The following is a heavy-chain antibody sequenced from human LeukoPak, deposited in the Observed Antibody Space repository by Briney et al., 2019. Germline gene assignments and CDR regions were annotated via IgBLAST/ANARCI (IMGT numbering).Heavy chain of an antibody. Sequence: SETLSLTCRVSGASISGYYWSWIRQPPGKGLEWIGHMYYSGGTTYNPSLKSRVSISLDTSKKHFSLKLSSVTAADTAVYYCARAYWERVPFDHWGQGTLVTVSS. CDR3: ARAYWERVPFDH. CDR2: MYYSGGT. J-gene: IGHJ4*02. D-gene: IGHD1-1*01. V-gene: IGHV4-59*01. CDR1: GASISGYY.